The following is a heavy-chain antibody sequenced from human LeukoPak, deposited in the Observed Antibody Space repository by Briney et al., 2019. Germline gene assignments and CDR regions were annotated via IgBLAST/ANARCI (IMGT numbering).Heavy chain of an antibody. CDR2: ISYDGSNK. CDR1: GFTFSSYA. J-gene: IGHJ4*02. V-gene: IGHV3-30*04. Sequence: PGGSLRLSCAASGFTFSSYAMHWVRQAPGKGLEWVAVISYDGSNKYYADSVKGRFTISRDNSKNTLYLQMNSLRAEDTAVYYCARDSGYDSVSSYFDYWGQGTLVTVSS. CDR3: ARDSGYDSVSSYFDY. D-gene: IGHD5-12*01.